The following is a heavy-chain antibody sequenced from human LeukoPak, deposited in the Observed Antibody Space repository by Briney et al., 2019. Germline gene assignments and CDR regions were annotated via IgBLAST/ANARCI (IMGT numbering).Heavy chain of an antibody. CDR3: ARHLNYDILTGSYYYYMEV. CDR1: GGSFSGYY. CDR2: INHSGST. D-gene: IGHD3-9*01. V-gene: IGHV4-34*01. Sequence: SETLSLTCAVYGGSFSGYYWSWIRQPPGKGLEWIGEINHSGSTNYNPSLKSRVTISVDTSKNQFSLKLSSVTAADTAVYYCARHLNYDILTGSYYYYMEVWGKGTTVTISS. J-gene: IGHJ6*03.